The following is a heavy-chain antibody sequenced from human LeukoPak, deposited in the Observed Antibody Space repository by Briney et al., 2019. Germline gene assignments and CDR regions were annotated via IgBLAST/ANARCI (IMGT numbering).Heavy chain of an antibody. V-gene: IGHV1-8*01. CDR2: MNPNSGNT. D-gene: IGHD6-13*01. CDR1: GYTFTSYD. Sequence: GASVKVSCKASGYTFTSYDINWVRQATGQGLEWMGWMNPNSGNTGYAQKFQGRVTMTRNTSISTAYMELSSLRSEDTAVYYCARSGSSWYLRSDNWFDPWGQGNLVTVSS. CDR3: ARSGSSWYLRSDNWFDP. J-gene: IGHJ5*02.